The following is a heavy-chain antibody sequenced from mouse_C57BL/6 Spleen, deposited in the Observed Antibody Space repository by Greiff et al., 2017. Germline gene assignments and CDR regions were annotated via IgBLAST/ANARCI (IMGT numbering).Heavy chain of an antibody. D-gene: IGHD2-3*01. CDR3: ARKGDGYSSYWYFDV. CDR1: GYTFTDYN. Sequence: GYTFTDYNMHWVKQSHGKSLEWIGYINPNNGGTSYNQKFKGKATLTVNKSSSTAYMELRSLTSEDSAVYYCARKGDGYSSYWYFDVWGTGTTVTVSS. CDR2: INPNNGGT. J-gene: IGHJ1*03. V-gene: IGHV1-22*01.